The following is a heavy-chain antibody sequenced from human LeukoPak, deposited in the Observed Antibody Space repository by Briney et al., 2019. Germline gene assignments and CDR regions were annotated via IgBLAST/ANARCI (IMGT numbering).Heavy chain of an antibody. D-gene: IGHD2-2*02. CDR2: FDPEDGET. CDR3: ATWSAVGIVVVPAAILEWGAFDI. CDR1: GYTLTELS. J-gene: IGHJ3*02. Sequence: GASVKVPCKVSGYTLTELSMHWVRQAPGKGLEWMGGFDPEDGETIYAQKFQGRVTMTEDTSTDTAYMELSSLRSEDTAVYYCATWSAVGIVVVPAAILEWGAFDIWGQGTMVTVSS. V-gene: IGHV1-24*01.